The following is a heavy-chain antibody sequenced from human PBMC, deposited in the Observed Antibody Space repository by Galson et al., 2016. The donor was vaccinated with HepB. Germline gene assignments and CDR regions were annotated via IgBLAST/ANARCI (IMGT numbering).Heavy chain of an antibody. Sequence: QSGAEVKEPGESLRISCQGSGYKLTDYWITWVRQVPGKGLQWMGRIDPDDSYTNYSTSFKGHVTISVDKSINTAYLQWNTLKASDTAIYYCARALEYGSRNYYDYYAMDVWGPGTTVIVSS. D-gene: IGHD4-17*01. J-gene: IGHJ6*02. CDR2: IDPDDSYT. CDR3: ARALEYGSRNYYDYYAMDV. V-gene: IGHV5-10-1*01. CDR1: GYKLTDYW.